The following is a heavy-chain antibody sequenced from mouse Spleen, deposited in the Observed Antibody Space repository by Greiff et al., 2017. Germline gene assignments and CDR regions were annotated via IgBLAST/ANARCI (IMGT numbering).Heavy chain of an antibody. D-gene: IGHD1-1*01. J-gene: IGHJ4*01. Sequence: VQLQQSGPGLVTPSQRLSITCTASGYSLTGYSVNWVRQTPGKGLEWLGMIRGDGGNANNSALKSRLSISKDNSKSLVFLKMNSLQTDDTARYYCARDEGTTLSREASMDYWGQGTSVTVSS. CDR2: IRGDGGN. CDR1: GYSLTGYS. CDR3: ARDEGTTLSREASMDY. V-gene: IGHV2-6-7*01.